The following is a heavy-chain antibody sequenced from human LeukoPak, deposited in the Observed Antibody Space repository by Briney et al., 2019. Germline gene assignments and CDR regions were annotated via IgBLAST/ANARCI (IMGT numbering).Heavy chain of an antibody. CDR1: GGTFSSYA. D-gene: IGHD1-26*01. J-gene: IGHJ3*02. Sequence: ASVKVSCKASGGTFSSYAISWVRQAPGQGLEWMGWISAYNGNTNYAQKLQGRVTMTTDTSTSTAYMELRSLRSDDTAVYYCARNSVGSLHTFDIWGQGTMVTVSS. CDR2: ISAYNGNT. CDR3: ARNSVGSLHTFDI. V-gene: IGHV1-18*01.